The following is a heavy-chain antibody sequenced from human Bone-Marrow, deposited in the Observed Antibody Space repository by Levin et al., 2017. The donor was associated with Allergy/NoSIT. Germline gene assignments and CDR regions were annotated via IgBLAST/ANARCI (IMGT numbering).Heavy chain of an antibody. CDR2: ISGSGGST. J-gene: IGHJ4*02. CDR1: GFTFSSYA. Sequence: LSLPCAASGFTFSSYAMSWVRQAPGKGLEWVSAISGSGGSTYYADSVKGRFTISRDNSKNTLYLQMNSLRAEDTAVYYCAKAPPKTYYGSGSYREYYFDYWGQGTLVTVSS. V-gene: IGHV3-23*01. CDR3: AKAPPKTYYGSGSYREYYFDY. D-gene: IGHD3-10*01.